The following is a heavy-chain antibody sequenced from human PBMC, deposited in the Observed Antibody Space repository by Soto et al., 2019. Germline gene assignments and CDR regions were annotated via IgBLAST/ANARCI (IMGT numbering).Heavy chain of an antibody. CDR3: ARQEGCTSTSCYKHYYYYMDV. CDR1: GGSISSSSYY. Sequence: SETLSLTCTVSGGSISSSSYYWDWIRQTPGKGLEGIGSMYYSGSTYYNPSLKSRVTISVDTSKNQFSLMLSSVTAADTAVYYCARQEGCTSTSCYKHYYYYMDVWGKGTTVT. CDR2: MYYSGST. J-gene: IGHJ6*03. D-gene: IGHD2-2*02. V-gene: IGHV4-39*01.